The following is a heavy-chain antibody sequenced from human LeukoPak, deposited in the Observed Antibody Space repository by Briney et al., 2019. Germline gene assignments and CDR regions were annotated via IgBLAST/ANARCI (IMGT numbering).Heavy chain of an antibody. CDR2: ISYDGSNK. V-gene: IGHV3-30*18. D-gene: IGHD3-16*01. CDR1: GFTLSSHG. J-gene: IGHJ6*02. CDR3: AKDFGFKSFYYYYGMDV. Sequence: GGPLTLSCAASGFTLSSHGMHWVRQAPGKRLEWVAVISYDGSNKHYADSVKGRFTISRDNSKNSLYLQMNSLRAEDTSVYYCAKDFGFKSFYYYYGMDVWGQGTTVTVSS.